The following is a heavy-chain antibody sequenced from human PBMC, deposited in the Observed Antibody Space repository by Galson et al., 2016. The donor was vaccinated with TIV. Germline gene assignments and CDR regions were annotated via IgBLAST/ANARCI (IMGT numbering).Heavy chain of an antibody. J-gene: IGHJ6*02. CDR1: GLSVSINY. CDR3: ARDRVVDATYYYYYYGVDV. V-gene: IGHV3-66*02. D-gene: IGHD2-15*01. CDR2: ISDGGNT. Sequence: SLRLSCAASGLSVSINYMTWVRQAPGKGLEWVSLISDGGNTYYTDSVKGRFTISRENSKNTLYLQMNSLRIEDTAVYYCARDRVVDATYYYYYYGVDVWGQGTAVTVSS.